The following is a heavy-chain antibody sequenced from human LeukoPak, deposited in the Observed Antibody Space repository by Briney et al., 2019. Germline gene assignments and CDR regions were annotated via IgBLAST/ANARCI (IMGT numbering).Heavy chain of an antibody. D-gene: IGHD3-10*01. CDR2: IWYDGSNK. J-gene: IGHJ5*02. CDR3: ARGGWGITMVRGVRTQNWFDP. V-gene: IGHV3-33*01. CDR1: GFTFSSYG. Sequence: GGSLRLSCAASGFTFSSYGMHWVRQAPGKGLEWVAVIWYDGSNKYYADSVKGRFTISRDNSKNTLYLQMNSLRAEDTAVYYCARGGWGITMVRGVRTQNWFDPWGQGTLVTVSS.